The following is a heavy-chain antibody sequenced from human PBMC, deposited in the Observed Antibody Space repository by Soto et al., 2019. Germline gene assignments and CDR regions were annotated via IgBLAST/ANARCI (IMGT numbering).Heavy chain of an antibody. V-gene: IGHV3-53*01. J-gene: IGHJ5*02. D-gene: IGHD2-2*01. CDR1: RFTVGSSY. CDR2: IYTGDTP. CDR3: TRDLMDVVPPADDLFDP. Sequence: GGSLRLSCAASRFTVGSSYVSWVRQAPGKGLEWVSVIYTGDTPYYADSVKGRFTISRDNSKNTLYLQMNSLRVEDTAVYYCTRDLMDVVPPADDLFDPWGQGILVTVPS.